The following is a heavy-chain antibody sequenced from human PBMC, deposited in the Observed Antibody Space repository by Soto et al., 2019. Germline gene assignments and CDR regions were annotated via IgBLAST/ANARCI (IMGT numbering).Heavy chain of an antibody. J-gene: IGHJ4*02. CDR2: INHSGST. D-gene: IGHD5-18*01. CDR3: VRGSVSYVNFDS. CDR1: GGSISSGGDS. V-gene: IGHV4-30-2*01. Sequence: QLQLQESGSGLVKPSQTLSLTCAVSGGSISSGGDSWNWIRQPPGKGLEWIGYINHSGSTYYNPYLNARVTISVDGSKNHFSLKLTSVTAADTAVYYCVRGSVSYVNFDSWGQGTLVNVSS.